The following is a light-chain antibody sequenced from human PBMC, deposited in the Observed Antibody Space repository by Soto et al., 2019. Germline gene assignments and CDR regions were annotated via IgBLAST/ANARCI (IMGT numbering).Light chain of an antibody. CDR2: DAS. Sequence: EIVLTQSPATLSLSPGERATLSCRASQSVGGYLDWYQQNPGQAPRLLIYDASNRASGIPARFSGSGSGTDFTLPISSLEPEDLAVYYCHQRSNWPPLTFGGGTKVEIK. V-gene: IGKV3-11*01. CDR1: QSVGGY. CDR3: HQRSNWPPLT. J-gene: IGKJ4*01.